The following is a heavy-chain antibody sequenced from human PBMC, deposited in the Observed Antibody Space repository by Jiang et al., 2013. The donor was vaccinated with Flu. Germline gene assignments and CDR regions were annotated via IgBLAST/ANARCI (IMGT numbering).Heavy chain of an antibody. V-gene: IGHV3-74*01. CDR3: ARGGLEPVDY. CDR2: INPDGSTT. CDR1: GFTFSSYW. J-gene: IGHJ4*02. D-gene: IGHD3/OR15-3a*01. Sequence: SGFTFSSYWMHWVRQAPGKGLVWVSRINPDGSTTSYADSVRGRFTISRDNAKNTLYLQVNSLTAEDTAVYYCARGGLEPVDYWGQGTLVTVSS.